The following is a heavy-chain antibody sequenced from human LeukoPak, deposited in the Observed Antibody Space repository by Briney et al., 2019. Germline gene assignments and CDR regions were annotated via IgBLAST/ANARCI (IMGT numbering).Heavy chain of an antibody. CDR1: GGSISGYY. D-gene: IGHD3-10*01. Sequence: KPSETLSLTCTVSGGSISGYYWSWLRQPPGKGLEWIGHIYYTGSTNYNPSLRSRLTISLDTSTSQFSLRLNSVTAADTAVYYCARHKPTGSYPLELWGQGTLVTVSS. CDR2: IYYTGST. J-gene: IGHJ4*02. CDR3: ARHKPTGSYPLEL. V-gene: IGHV4-59*08.